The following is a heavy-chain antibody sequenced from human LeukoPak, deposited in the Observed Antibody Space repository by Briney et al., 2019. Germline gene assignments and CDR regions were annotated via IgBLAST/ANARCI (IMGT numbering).Heavy chain of an antibody. J-gene: IGHJ5*02. D-gene: IGHD3-22*01. V-gene: IGHV4-34*01. CDR3: ARGSPRDYDSSGYYYGLDP. CDR1: GGSFSGYY. CDR2: INHSGIT. Sequence: SETLSLTCAVYGGSFSGYYWSWVRQAPGKGLQWIGEINHSGITNKNPSLKTRVTISGDTSNNQFSLKLTSVTAADTAVYYCARGSPRDYDSSGYYYGLDPWGQGTLVTVSS.